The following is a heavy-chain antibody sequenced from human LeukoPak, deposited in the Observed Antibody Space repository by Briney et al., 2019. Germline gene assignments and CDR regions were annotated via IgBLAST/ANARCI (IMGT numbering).Heavy chain of an antibody. CDR3: ARFTTYYGSGSYAFDI. CDR2: IYCSGST. J-gene: IGHJ3*02. D-gene: IGHD3-10*01. V-gene: IGHV4-59*01. CDR1: GGSISSYY. Sequence: SETLSLTCTVSGGSISSYYWSWIRQPPGKGLEWIGYIYCSGSTNYNPSLKSRVTISVDTSKNQFSLKLSSVTAADTAVYYCARFTTYYGSGSYAFDIWGQGTMVTVSS.